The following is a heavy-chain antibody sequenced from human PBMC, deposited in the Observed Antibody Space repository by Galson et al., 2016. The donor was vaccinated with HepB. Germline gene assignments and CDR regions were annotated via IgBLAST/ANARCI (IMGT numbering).Heavy chain of an antibody. D-gene: IGHD3-22*01. V-gene: IGHV4-39*01. CDR3: ARHDSYPYDSSVLGAMDV. CDR2: IYYSGNT. CDR1: GGSISSRSYS. Sequence: SETLSLTCTVSGGSISSRSYSWGWIRQPPGKGLEWIGTIYYSGNTFYNPSLKSRVTISVDTSKNQFSLKLNSVTAADTAVYYCARHDSYPYDSSVLGAMDVWGHGTTVTVSS. J-gene: IGHJ6*02.